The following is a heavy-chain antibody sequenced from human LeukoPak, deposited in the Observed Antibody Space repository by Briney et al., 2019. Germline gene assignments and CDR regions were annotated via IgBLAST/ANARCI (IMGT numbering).Heavy chain of an antibody. CDR2: IYYSGST. Sequence: SETLSLTCTVSGGSISSSSYYWGWIRQPPGKGRGWIGSIYYSGSTSYNPSLKSRVTISVDTSKNQFSLKLSSVTAADTAVYYCAGQVVVITTFDYWGQGTLVTVSS. CDR1: GGSISSSSYY. CDR3: AGQVVVITTFDY. D-gene: IGHD3-22*01. V-gene: IGHV4-39*01. J-gene: IGHJ4*02.